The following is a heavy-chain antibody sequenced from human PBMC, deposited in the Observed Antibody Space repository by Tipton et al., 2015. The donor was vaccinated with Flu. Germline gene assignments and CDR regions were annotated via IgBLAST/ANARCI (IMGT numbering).Heavy chain of an antibody. CDR2: VNPFFGPP. V-gene: IGHV1-69*01. CDR3: ARDRAPGLERLDYFYMDV. Sequence: QSGAEVKKPGSSVKVSCKASGGTFDTYSITWVRQAPGQGLEWMGGVNPFFGPPKYAQKSQDRLTINADDSTSTAYMELSGLRSDDTAVYYCARDRAPGLERLDYFYMDVWGKGTTVTVSS. D-gene: IGHD3-10*01. CDR1: GGTFDTYS. J-gene: IGHJ6*03.